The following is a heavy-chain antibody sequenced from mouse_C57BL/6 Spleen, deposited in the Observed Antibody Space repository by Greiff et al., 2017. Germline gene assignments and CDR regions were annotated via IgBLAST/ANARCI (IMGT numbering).Heavy chain of an antibody. V-gene: IGHV1-64*01. CDR3: ARAQATELYYFDY. D-gene: IGHD3-2*02. J-gene: IGHJ2*01. CDR1: GYTFTSYW. Sequence: QVQLKQPGAELVKPGASVKLSCKASGYTFTSYWMHWVKQRPGQGLEWIGMIHPNSGSTNYNEKFKSKATLTVDKSSSTAYMQLSSLTSEDSAVYYCARAQATELYYFDYWGQGTTLTVSS. CDR2: IHPNSGST.